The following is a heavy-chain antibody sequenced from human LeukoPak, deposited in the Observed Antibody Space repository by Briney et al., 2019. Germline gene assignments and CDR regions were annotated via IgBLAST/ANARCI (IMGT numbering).Heavy chain of an antibody. CDR3: TRAPPGMTMMTDY. CDR2: VSTNDGNT. D-gene: IGHD3-22*01. V-gene: IGHV1-18*01. CDR1: GYTFTNYH. J-gene: IGHJ4*02. Sequence: ASVKVSCKASGYTFTNYHIAWVRQAPGQGLEWMGWVSTNDGNTVYAQRLQGRVTMTTDTSASVAYMELRSLTSDDTAVYYCTRAPPGMTMMTDYWGQGTLVTVSS.